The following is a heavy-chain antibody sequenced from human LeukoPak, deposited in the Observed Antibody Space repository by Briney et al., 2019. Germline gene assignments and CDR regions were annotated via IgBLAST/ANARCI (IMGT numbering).Heavy chain of an antibody. CDR1: GFTFSSYW. Sequence: GGSLRLSCAASGFTFSSYWMSWVRQAPGKGLEWVANIKQDGSEKYYVDSVKGRFTISRDNAKNSLYLQMNSLRAEDTAVYYCARDSEGLLRGAYFDYWGQGTLVTVSS. CDR2: IKQDGSEK. V-gene: IGHV3-7*01. J-gene: IGHJ4*02. D-gene: IGHD3-3*01. CDR3: ARDSEGLLRGAYFDY.